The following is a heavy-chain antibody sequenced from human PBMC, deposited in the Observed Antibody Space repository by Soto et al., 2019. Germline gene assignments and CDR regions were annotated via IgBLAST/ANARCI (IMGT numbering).Heavy chain of an antibody. CDR1: GYTFTSYY. D-gene: IGHD3-3*01. CDR3: ARDPRITIFGVVMSHGLDAFDI. V-gene: IGHV1-46*01. Sequence: ASVKVSCKASGYTFTSYYMHWVRQAPGQGLEWMGIINPSGGSTSYAQKFQGRVTMTRDTSTSTVYMELSSLRSEDTAVYYCARDPRITIFGVVMSHGLDAFDIWGQGTMVTVSS. CDR2: INPSGGST. J-gene: IGHJ3*02.